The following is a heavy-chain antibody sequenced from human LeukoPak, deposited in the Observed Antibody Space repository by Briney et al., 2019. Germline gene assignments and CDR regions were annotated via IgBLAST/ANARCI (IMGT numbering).Heavy chain of an antibody. CDR1: GGSFSGYY. CDR2: INHSGST. J-gene: IGHJ4*02. D-gene: IGHD2-15*01. Sequence: SETLSLTCAVYGGSFSGYYWSWIRQPPGKGLEWIGEINHSGSTNYNPSLKSRVTISVDTSKNQFSLKLSSVTAADTAVYYCARGPYCSGGSCYWDNWGQGTLVPVSS. V-gene: IGHV4-34*01. CDR3: ARGPYCSGGSCYWDN.